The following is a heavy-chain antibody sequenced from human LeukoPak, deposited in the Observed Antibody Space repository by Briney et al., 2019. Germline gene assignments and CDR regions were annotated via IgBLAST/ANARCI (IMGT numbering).Heavy chain of an antibody. J-gene: IGHJ4*02. Sequence: PGGSLRLSCAASGFTFSNSWMSWVRQAPGKGLEWVGRIKSKTDGGTTDYAAPVKGRFTISRDDSKNTLYLQMNSLKTEDKAVYYCTTDLAEAGLFDYWGQGTLVTVSS. V-gene: IGHV3-15*01. D-gene: IGHD6-13*01. CDR1: GFTFSNSW. CDR3: TTDLAEAGLFDY. CDR2: IKSKTDGGTT.